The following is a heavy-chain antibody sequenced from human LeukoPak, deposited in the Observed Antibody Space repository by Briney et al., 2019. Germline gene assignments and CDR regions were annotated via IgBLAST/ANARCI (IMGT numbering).Heavy chain of an antibody. CDR3: ARDQYLAYCGGDCYSGQFDY. J-gene: IGHJ4*02. D-gene: IGHD2-21*02. CDR2: ISSSSSYI. Sequence: PGGSLRLSCAASGFTFSSYSMNWVRQAPGKGLEWVSSISSSSSYIYYADSVKGRFTISRDNAKNSLYLQMNSLRAEDTAVYYCARDQYLAYCGGDCYSGQFDYWGQGILVTVSS. V-gene: IGHV3-21*01. CDR1: GFTFSSYS.